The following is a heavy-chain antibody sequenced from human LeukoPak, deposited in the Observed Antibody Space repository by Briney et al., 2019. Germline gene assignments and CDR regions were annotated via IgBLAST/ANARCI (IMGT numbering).Heavy chain of an antibody. Sequence: SETLSLTCAVYGGSFSGYYWGWIRQPPGKGLEWIGEINHSGSTNYNPSLKSRVTISVDTSKNQFSLKLSSVTAAETAVYNCARGTYYYGSGSYNDYWGQGTLVTVSS. CDR2: INHSGST. D-gene: IGHD3-10*01. V-gene: IGHV4-34*01. J-gene: IGHJ4*02. CDR1: GGSFSGYY. CDR3: ARGTYYYGSGSYNDY.